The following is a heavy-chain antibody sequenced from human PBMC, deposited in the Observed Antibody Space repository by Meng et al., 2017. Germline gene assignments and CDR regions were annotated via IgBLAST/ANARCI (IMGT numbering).Heavy chain of an antibody. D-gene: IGHD6-19*01. CDR2: INHSGST. CDR1: GGSCNGYY. CDR3: ARGFYSSGWNTFDY. J-gene: IGHJ4*02. V-gene: IGHV4-34*01. Sequence: QVRSVRGGPGPLTPRETLSLTCGGYGGSCNGYYWPWTRQPPGKGLEWVGDINHSGSTNYYPSLKSRVTISLDTSKNQFSLKLRSVTAADTAVYFCARGFYSSGWNTFDYWGQGTLVTVSS.